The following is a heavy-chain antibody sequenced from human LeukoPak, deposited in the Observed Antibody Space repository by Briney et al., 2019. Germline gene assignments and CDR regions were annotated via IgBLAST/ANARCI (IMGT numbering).Heavy chain of an antibody. Sequence: ASVKVSCKASGYTFTSYGISWVRQAPGQGLEWMGWISAYNGNTNYAQKLQGRVTMTTDTSTSTAYMELRSLRSDDTAVYYCARDVDTAMATNNWFDPWGQGTLVTVSS. D-gene: IGHD5-18*01. CDR2: ISAYNGNT. V-gene: IGHV1-18*01. CDR3: ARDVDTAMATNNWFDP. CDR1: GYTFTSYG. J-gene: IGHJ5*02.